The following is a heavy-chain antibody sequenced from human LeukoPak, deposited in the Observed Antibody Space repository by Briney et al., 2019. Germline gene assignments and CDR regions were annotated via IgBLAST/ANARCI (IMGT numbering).Heavy chain of an antibody. D-gene: IGHD5-12*01. CDR1: GYSFTYW. V-gene: IGHV5-51*01. CDR3: ARRYGDYADY. Sequence: GESLKISCKGSGYSFTYWIGWVRQMPGKGLEWMGIIYSGDSHTKYSPSFQGRVTISADKSISTAYLQWSSLEASDTAMYYCARRYGDYADYWGQGTLVTVSS. J-gene: IGHJ4*02. CDR2: IYSGDSHT.